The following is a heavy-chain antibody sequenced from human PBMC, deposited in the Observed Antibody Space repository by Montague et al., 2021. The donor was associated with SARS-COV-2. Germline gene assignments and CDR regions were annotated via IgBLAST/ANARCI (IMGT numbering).Heavy chain of an antibody. V-gene: IGHV3-48*03. CDR1: EFSFNTYN. Sequence: SLRLSCAGTEFSFNTYNTNWARRAPGKGLEWISHMSAGGNTKYYADSVKGRFTISRDNAKNSLYLQMDSLRAEDTAVYYCAVYTAVVLGQGTTVTVSS. J-gene: IGHJ6*02. CDR3: AVYTAVV. CDR2: MSAGGNTK. D-gene: IGHD5-18*01.